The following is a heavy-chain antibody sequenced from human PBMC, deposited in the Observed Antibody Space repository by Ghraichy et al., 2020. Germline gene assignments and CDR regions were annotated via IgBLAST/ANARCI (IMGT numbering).Heavy chain of an antibody. CDR1: GGSISSYY. CDR2: VYYSGSST. D-gene: IGHD4-17*01. Sequence: LSLTCTVSGGSISSYYWSWIRQPPGKGLEWIGYVYYSGSSTHYNPSLKGRVSISVATSKTHFSLRLNSVTAADTAVYYCARDLGYGDFYYFGMDVWGQGTTVTVSS. V-gene: IGHV4-59*01. CDR3: ARDLGYGDFYYFGMDV. J-gene: IGHJ6*02.